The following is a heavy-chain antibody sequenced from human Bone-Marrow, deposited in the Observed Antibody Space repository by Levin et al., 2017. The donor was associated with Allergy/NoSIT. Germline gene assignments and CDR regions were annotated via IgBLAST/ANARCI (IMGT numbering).Heavy chain of an antibody. CDR3: AREGREAAGFDY. J-gene: IGHJ4*02. Sequence: GESLKISCAASGFTFSSYWMSWVRQAPGKGLEWVANIKQDVSEKYYVDSVKGRFTISRDNAKNSLYLQMNSLRAEDTAVYYCAREGREAAGFDYWGQGTLVTVSS. D-gene: IGHD6-13*01. V-gene: IGHV3-7*01. CDR2: IKQDVSEK. CDR1: GFTFSSYW.